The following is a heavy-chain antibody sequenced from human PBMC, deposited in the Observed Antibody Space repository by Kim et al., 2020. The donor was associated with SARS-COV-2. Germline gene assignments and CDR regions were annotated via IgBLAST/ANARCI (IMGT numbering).Heavy chain of an antibody. Sequence: KGRFTISRDNAKNSLYLQMNSLRAEDTAVYYCARAGLRFLEWLPIPPFDYWGQGTLVTVSS. V-gene: IGHV3-11*05. J-gene: IGHJ4*02. CDR3: ARAGLRFLEWLPIPPFDY. D-gene: IGHD3-3*01.